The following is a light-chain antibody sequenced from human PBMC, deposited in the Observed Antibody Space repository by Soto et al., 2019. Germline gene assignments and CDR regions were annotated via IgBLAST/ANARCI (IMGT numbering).Light chain of an antibody. V-gene: IGKV1-5*03. CDR1: QSISPW. J-gene: IGKJ4*01. CDR3: QQYNTYPLP. CDR2: KAS. Sequence: DIQMTQSPSTLSASVGDSVTITCRASQSISPWLAWYQQKPGKAPTLLIYKASSLEGGVPSRFSGRGSGTDFNITISSLQPDDFATYYCQQYNTYPLPFGGGTTVEIK.